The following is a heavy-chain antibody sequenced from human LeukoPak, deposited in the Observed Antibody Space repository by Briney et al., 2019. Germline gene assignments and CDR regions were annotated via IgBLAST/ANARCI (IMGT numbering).Heavy chain of an antibody. CDR1: GFSFSNEW. Sequence: GGSLRLSCAASGFSFSNEWMSWVRQAPGKGLEWVGRIKRKTDGETTDYAAPVRGRSTISRDDSKNTLYLQMNSLKTEDTAVYYCTTVGNSWGQGTLVTVSS. D-gene: IGHD1-26*01. J-gene: IGHJ4*02. V-gene: IGHV3-15*01. CDR3: TTVGNS. CDR2: IKRKTDGETT.